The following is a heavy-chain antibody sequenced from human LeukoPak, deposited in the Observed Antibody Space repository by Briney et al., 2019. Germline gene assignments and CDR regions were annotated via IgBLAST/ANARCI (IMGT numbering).Heavy chain of an antibody. CDR2: ITSSSST. D-gene: IGHD3-3*01. Sequence: GGSLRLSCAASGFTFSSYSVNWVRQAPAKGQEWVSSITSSSSTYYSDSVKGRFAISRDNAKNSLYLQMDSLRVEDTAVYYCARVGFYDFWSGINFFDYWGQGTLVTVSS. V-gene: IGHV3-21*01. J-gene: IGHJ4*02. CDR3: ARVGFYDFWSGINFFDY. CDR1: GFTFSSYS.